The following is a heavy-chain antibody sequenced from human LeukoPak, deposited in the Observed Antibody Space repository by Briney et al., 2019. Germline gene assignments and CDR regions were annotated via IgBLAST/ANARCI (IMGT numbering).Heavy chain of an antibody. CDR1: EYTFTSYA. D-gene: IGHD4-17*01. J-gene: IGHJ3*02. Sequence: GASVKVSCKASEYTFTSYAMNWVRQAPGQGLEWMGWINTNTGNPTYARGFTGRFVFSLDTSVNTAYLEISSLKAEDTAVYYCAMTSYGAHDAFDIWGQGTMVTVSS. CDR2: INTNTGNP. CDR3: AMTSYGAHDAFDI. V-gene: IGHV7-4-1*02.